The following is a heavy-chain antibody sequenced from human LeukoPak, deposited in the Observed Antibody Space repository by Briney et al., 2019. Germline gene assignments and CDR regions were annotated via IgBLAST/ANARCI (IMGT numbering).Heavy chain of an antibody. V-gene: IGHV4-4*07. Sequence: PSETLSLTCTVSGGSISSYYWTWIRQPAGKGPEWIGRIHASGSTNYNPSLKSRVNMSVDTSKNQFSLKLNSVTAADTAVYYCARVTDPRYNWFDPWGQGTLVTVSS. CDR1: GGSISSYY. CDR3: ARVTDPRYNWFDP. CDR2: IHASGST. J-gene: IGHJ5*02. D-gene: IGHD1-20*01.